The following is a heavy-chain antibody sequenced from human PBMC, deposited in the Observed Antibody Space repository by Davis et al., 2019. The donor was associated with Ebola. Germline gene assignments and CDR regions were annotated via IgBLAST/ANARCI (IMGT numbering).Heavy chain of an antibody. V-gene: IGHV1-3*01. D-gene: IGHD6-6*01. CDR3: ARDHWGSSSPNDY. CDR2: INAGNGNT. CDR1: GYTFTSYA. J-gene: IGHJ4*02. Sequence: AASVKVSCKASGYTFTSYAMHWVRQAPGQRLEWMGWINAGNGNTKYSQKFQGRVTITRDTSASTAYMELSSLRSEDTAVYYCARDHWGSSSPNDYWGQGTLVTVSS.